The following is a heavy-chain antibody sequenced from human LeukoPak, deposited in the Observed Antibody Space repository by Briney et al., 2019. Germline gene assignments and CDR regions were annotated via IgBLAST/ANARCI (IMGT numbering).Heavy chain of an antibody. V-gene: IGHV4-34*01. CDR3: ARGLRYGDPFDY. J-gene: IGHJ4*02. D-gene: IGHD4-17*01. CDR1: GGSFSGYY. Sequence: SETLSLTCAVYGGSFSGYYWSWIRQPPGKGLEWIGEINHSGSTYYNPSLKSRVTISVDTSKNQFSLKLSSVTAVDTAVYYCARGLRYGDPFDYWGQGTLVTVSS. CDR2: INHSGST.